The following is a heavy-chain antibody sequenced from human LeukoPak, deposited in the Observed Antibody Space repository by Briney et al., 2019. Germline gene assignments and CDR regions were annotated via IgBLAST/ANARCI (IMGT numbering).Heavy chain of an antibody. Sequence: VGSLRLSCAGSGFTFDDYAMHWGRQAPGKSLEWVSLISGVGGSTYYADSVKGRFTISRDNSKNSLYLQMNSLRTEDTALYYCAKVAVHYYDSSGINEGGGYWGQGTLVTVSS. CDR1: GFTFDDYA. D-gene: IGHD3-22*01. CDR2: ISGVGGST. J-gene: IGHJ4*02. CDR3: AKVAVHYYDSSGINEGGGY. V-gene: IGHV3-43*02.